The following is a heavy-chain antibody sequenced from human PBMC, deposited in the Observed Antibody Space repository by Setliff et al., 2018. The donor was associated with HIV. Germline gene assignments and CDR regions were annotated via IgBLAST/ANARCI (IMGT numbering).Heavy chain of an antibody. D-gene: IGHD1-26*01. CDR2: INHRGST. J-gene: IGHJ3*02. V-gene: IGHV4-34*01. CDR3: ARTSGSGSAAVGDI. Sequence: SETLRLSCAASGFTFISYAMSWVRQPPGKGLEWIGVINHRGSTKYNPSLKSRVTISVDTSKNQFSLKLRSVTAADTAVYYFARTSGSGSAAVGDIWGQGTMVTVSS. CDR1: GFTFISYA.